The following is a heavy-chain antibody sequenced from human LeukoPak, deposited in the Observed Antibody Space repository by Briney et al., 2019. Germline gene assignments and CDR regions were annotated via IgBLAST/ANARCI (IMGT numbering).Heavy chain of an antibody. D-gene: IGHD2-2*01. Sequence: GGSLRLACAASGFTFSSYGMHWVRQAPGKGLEWVAVISYDGSNKYYADSVKGRFTISRDNSKNTLYLQMNSLRAEDTAVYYCAKDPGDCSSTSCSIDYWGQGTLVTVSS. J-gene: IGHJ4*02. CDR3: AKDPGDCSSTSCSIDY. V-gene: IGHV3-30*18. CDR2: ISYDGSNK. CDR1: GFTFSSYG.